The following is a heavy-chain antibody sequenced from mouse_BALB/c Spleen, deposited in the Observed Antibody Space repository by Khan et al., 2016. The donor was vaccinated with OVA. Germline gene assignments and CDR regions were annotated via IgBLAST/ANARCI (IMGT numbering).Heavy chain of an antibody. Sequence: EVELVESGGALVKPGGSLKLSCAAAGFTFSSFGMSWVRQTPDKRLEWVATISSGGSYPYYPDSVKGRFTISRDSPKNTLFLQMTSLRSEDTAMYYCARSGGNFHWYFDVWGAGTSVTVSS. CDR3: ARSGGNFHWYFDV. CDR1: GFTFSSFG. D-gene: IGHD2-1*01. CDR2: ISSGGSYP. J-gene: IGHJ1*01. V-gene: IGHV5-6*01.